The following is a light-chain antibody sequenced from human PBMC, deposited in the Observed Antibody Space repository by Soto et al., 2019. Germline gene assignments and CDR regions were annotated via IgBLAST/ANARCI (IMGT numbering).Light chain of an antibody. J-gene: IGKJ4*01. CDR2: ATP. V-gene: IGKV1-27*01. CDR1: QAISSY. CDR3: HKYNHAPT. Sequence: DIQLTQSPSSLSASVGDRVTITCRASQAISSYLAWYQQKPGKVPEVLIYATPTLQSGTASRFSGSGSGTDFTLTISSLQPEDVATYYCHKYNHAPTFGGGTKVEI.